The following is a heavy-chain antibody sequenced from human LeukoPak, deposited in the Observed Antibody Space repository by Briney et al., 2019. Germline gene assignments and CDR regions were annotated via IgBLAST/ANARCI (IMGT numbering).Heavy chain of an antibody. V-gene: IGHV3-21*01. CDR3: ARVDYGDLYYFDY. CDR1: GFTFDDYA. J-gene: IGHJ4*02. Sequence: GGSLRLSCAASGFTFDDYAMHWVRQAPGKGLEWVSSISSSSSYIYYADSVKGRFTISRDNAKNSLYLQMNSLRAEDTAVYYCARVDYGDLYYFDYWGQGTLVTVSS. CDR2: ISSSSSYI. D-gene: IGHD4-17*01.